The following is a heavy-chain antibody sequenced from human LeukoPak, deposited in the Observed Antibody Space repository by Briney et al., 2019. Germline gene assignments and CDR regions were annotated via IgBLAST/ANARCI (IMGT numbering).Heavy chain of an antibody. D-gene: IGHD3-22*01. Sequence: GGSLRLSCAASGFTFDDYAMHWVRQAPGKGLEWVSGISWNSGSIGYADSVKGRFTISRDNAKNSLYLQMNSLRAEDTALYYCAKDMSGYDYYDSSGFDYWGQGTLVTVSS. CDR1: GFTFDDYA. J-gene: IGHJ4*02. V-gene: IGHV3-9*01. CDR2: ISWNSGSI. CDR3: AKDMSGYDYYDSSGFDY.